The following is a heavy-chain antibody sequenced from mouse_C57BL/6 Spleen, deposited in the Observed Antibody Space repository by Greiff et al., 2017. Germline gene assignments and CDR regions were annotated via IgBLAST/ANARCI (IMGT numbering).Heavy chain of an antibody. Sequence: QVQLQQPGAELVRPGSSVKLSCKASGYTFTSYWMHWVKQRPIQGLEWIGNIDPSDSETHYNQKFKDKATLTVDKSSSTAYMQLSSLTSEDSAVYYCARSPRDSGFADWGQGTLVTVSA. CDR2: IDPSDSET. CDR1: GYTFTSYW. D-gene: IGHD3-3*01. V-gene: IGHV1-52*01. J-gene: IGHJ3*01. CDR3: ARSPRDSGFAD.